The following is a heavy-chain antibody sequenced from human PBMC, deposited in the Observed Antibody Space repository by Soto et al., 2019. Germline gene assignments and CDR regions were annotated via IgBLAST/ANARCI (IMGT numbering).Heavy chain of an antibody. J-gene: IGHJ4*02. Sequence: EVQLVESGGGLVQPGGSLRLSCAASGFTFSSYSMNWVRQAPGKGLEWVSYISSSSSTIYYADSVKGRFTISRDNAKNSRYLQMNSLRDEDTAVYYCARGRLVGSPYWGQGTLVTVSS. CDR1: GFTFSSYS. CDR2: ISSSSSTI. V-gene: IGHV3-48*02. CDR3: ARGRLVGSPY. D-gene: IGHD6-6*01.